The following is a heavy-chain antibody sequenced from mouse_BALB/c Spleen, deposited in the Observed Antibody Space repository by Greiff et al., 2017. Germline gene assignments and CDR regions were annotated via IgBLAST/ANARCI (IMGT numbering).Heavy chain of an antibody. CDR1: GFSLTDYG. Sequence: VMLVESGPGLVALSQSLSITCTVSGFSLTDYGVSWIRQPPGKGLEWLGVIWGGGSTYYNSALKSRLSISKDNSKSQVFLKMNSLQTDDTAMYYCAKQMITTVVPDYAMDYWGQGTSVTVSS. D-gene: IGHD1-1*01. V-gene: IGHV2-6-5*01. J-gene: IGHJ4*01. CDR3: AKQMITTVVPDYAMDY. CDR2: IWGGGST.